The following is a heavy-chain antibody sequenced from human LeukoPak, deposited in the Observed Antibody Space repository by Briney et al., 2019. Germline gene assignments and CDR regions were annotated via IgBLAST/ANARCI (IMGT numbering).Heavy chain of an antibody. Sequence: PAGGSLRPSRVGSGFTFSIYWMTWARQAPGKGRGWPANIKEDGSEKYSVDSVKGRFTISRDNAKNLLYLQMSSLRAEDTAVYYCARARIDYWGQGTLVTVSS. CDR1: GFTFSIYW. CDR2: IKEDGSEK. J-gene: IGHJ4*02. V-gene: IGHV3-7*04. D-gene: IGHD1-14*01. CDR3: ARARIDY.